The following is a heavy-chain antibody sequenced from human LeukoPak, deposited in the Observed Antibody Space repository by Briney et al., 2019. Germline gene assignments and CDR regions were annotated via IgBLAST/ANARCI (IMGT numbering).Heavy chain of an antibody. CDR1: GFTFSNAW. Sequence: GGSLRLSCAASGFTFSNAWMSWVRQAPGKGREWVGRIKSKTDGGTTDYASPVKGRFTISRDDSKNTRYLRMNSLKTEDTAVYYCTTDRYYDAAYTTWGQGTLVTVSS. V-gene: IGHV3-15*01. J-gene: IGHJ4*02. CDR2: IKSKTDGGTT. D-gene: IGHD3-22*01. CDR3: TTDRYYDAAYTT.